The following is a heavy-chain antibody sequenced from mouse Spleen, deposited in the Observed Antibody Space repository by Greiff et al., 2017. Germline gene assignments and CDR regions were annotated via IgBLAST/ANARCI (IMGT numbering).Heavy chain of an antibody. CDR3: ARSLPGDY. V-gene: IGHV1-59*01. CDR1: SYTFTSYW. Sequence: QVQLQQPGAELVRPGTSVKLSCKASSYTFTSYWMHWVKQRPGQGLEWIGVIDPSDSYTNYNQKFKGKATLTVDTSSSTAYMQLSSLTSEDSAVYYCARSLPGDYWGQGTTLTVSS. J-gene: IGHJ2*01. CDR2: IDPSDSYT.